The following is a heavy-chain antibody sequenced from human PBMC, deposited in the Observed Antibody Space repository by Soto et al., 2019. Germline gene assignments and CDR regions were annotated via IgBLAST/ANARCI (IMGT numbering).Heavy chain of an antibody. V-gene: IGHV3-30*03. D-gene: IGHD3-10*01. CDR2: ISYDGSNK. CDR1: GFTFSTYG. J-gene: IGHJ6*03. Sequence: GGSLRLSCAASGFTFSTYGMHWVRQAPGKGLEWVAIISYDGSNKYYADTVKGRFTISRDNSKNTLYVQMNSLRAEDTAVYYCARRRGDRGKYYYYYYMDVWGKGTTVTVSS. CDR3: ARRRGDRGKYYYYYYMDV.